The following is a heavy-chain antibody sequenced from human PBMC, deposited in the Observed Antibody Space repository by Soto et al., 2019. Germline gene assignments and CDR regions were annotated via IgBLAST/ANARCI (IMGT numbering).Heavy chain of an antibody. V-gene: IGHV3-49*03. CDR1: GFTFGDYA. CDR2: IRSKAYGGTT. Sequence: GESLKISCTASGFTFGDYAMSWFRQAPGKGLEWVGFIRSKAYGGTTEYAASVKGRFTISRDDSKSIAYLQMNSLKTEDTAVYYCTLAVAGIFDYWGQGTLVTVSS. D-gene: IGHD6-19*01. CDR3: TLAVAGIFDY. J-gene: IGHJ4*02.